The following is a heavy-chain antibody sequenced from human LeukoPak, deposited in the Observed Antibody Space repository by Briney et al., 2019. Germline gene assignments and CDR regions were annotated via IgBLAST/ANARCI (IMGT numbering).Heavy chain of an antibody. CDR1: GGSISNYF. V-gene: IGHV4-59*01. Sequence: SETLSLTCTVSGGSISNYFWSWIRQAPGKGLEYIGFIYYSGNTNYNPSFKSRVTISVDTSKKQFSLKLSSVTAADTAVYYCARDLAYRISLRGTFDIWGQGTKVTVSS. J-gene: IGHJ3*02. D-gene: IGHD1-26*01. CDR3: ARDLAYRISLRGTFDI. CDR2: IYYSGNT.